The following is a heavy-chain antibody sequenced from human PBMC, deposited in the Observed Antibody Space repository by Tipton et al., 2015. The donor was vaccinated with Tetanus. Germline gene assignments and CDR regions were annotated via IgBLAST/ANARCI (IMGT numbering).Heavy chain of an antibody. CDR1: GFTFSTYG. V-gene: IGHV3-7*03. CDR3: ARVSDGGYSP. D-gene: IGHD1-26*01. Sequence: SLRLSCAASGFTFSTYGMTWVRQAPGKGLEWVANIKHDGSTKSYVDSVKGRFTISRDNGNNSLCLQMNNLRAEDTAAYYCARVSDGGYSPWGQGTLVTVSS. CDR2: IKHDGSTK. J-gene: IGHJ5*02.